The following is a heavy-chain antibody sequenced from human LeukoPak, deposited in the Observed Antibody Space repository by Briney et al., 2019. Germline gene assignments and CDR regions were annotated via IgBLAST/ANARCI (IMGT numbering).Heavy chain of an antibody. D-gene: IGHD3-3*01. Sequence: GRSLRLSCAASGFTFSSYAMHWVRQAPGKGLEWVAVISYDGSNKYYADSVKGRFTISRDNSKNTLYLQMNSLRAEDTAVYYCARPEATVLRFLEWLPDELNYYYYGMDVWGQGTTVTVSS. J-gene: IGHJ6*02. CDR1: GFTFSSYA. CDR3: ARPEATVLRFLEWLPDELNYYYYGMDV. V-gene: IGHV3-30*04. CDR2: ISYDGSNK.